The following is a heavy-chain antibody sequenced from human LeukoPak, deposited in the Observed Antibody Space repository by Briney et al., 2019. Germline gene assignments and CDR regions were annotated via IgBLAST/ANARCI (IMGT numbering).Heavy chain of an antibody. V-gene: IGHV3-7*01. J-gene: IGHJ4*02. CDR3: ARRKSDDGWSVDS. Sequence: GGSLRLSCVGSGFIFRDYWMTWFRQSPGRGLEWVASLNKDGSQTYYVDSVRGYVTSVGGRFTISRDNAKNSVYRQVNGLRADDTAVFFCARRKSDDGWSVDSWGQGTLVTVSS. CDR2: LNKDGSQT. CDR1: GFIFRDYW. D-gene: IGHD6-19*01.